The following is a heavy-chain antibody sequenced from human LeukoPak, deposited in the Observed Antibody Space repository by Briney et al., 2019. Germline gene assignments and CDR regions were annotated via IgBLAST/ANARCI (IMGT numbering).Heavy chain of an antibody. J-gene: IGHJ4*02. CDR2: ISGSGGST. CDR1: GFTFSSYA. Sequence: GGSLRLSCAASGFTFSSYAMSWVRQAPGKGLEWVSGISGSGGSTYYADSVKGRFTISRDNSKNTLYLQMNSLRAEDTAVYYCAKTGSGYYYFDYWGQGTLVTVS. D-gene: IGHD3-22*01. V-gene: IGHV3-23*01. CDR3: AKTGSGYYYFDY.